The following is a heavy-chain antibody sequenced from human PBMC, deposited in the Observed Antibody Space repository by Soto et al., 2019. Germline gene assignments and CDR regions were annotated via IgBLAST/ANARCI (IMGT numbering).Heavy chain of an antibody. CDR3: ARDRSKGHSGYDLSFDY. CDR1: GGSISSSGYY. J-gene: IGHJ4*02. V-gene: IGHV4-39*07. D-gene: IGHD5-12*01. CDR2: IYYSGNN. Sequence: PSETLSLTCTVSGGSISSSGYYWGWIRQPPGKGLEWIGNIYYSGNNYYNPSLKSRVTISVYTSKNQFSLKLSSVTAADTSVYYCARDRSKGHSGYDLSFDYWGQGTLVTVSS.